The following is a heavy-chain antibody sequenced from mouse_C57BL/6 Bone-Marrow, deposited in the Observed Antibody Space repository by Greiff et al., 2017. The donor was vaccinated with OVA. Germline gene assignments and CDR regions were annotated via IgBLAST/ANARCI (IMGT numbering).Heavy chain of an antibody. CDR3: ARSESYGAMDY. Sequence: QVQLQQSGAELVKPGASVKISCKASGYAFSSYWMNWVKQRPGKGLEWIGQIYPGDGDTNYNGKFKGKATLTADKSSSTAYMQLSSLTSEDSAVYFCARSESYGAMDYWGQGTSVTVSS. J-gene: IGHJ4*01. V-gene: IGHV1-80*01. D-gene: IGHD1-1*01. CDR2: IYPGDGDT. CDR1: GYAFSSYW.